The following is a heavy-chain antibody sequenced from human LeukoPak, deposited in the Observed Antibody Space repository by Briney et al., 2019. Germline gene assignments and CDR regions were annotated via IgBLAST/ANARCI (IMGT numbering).Heavy chain of an antibody. Sequence: ASVKVSCKASGGTFSSYAISWVRQAPGQGLEWMGGIIPIFGTANYAQKFQGRVTITADESTSTAYMELSSLRSEDTAVYYCARVGGPHIVVVPAAAEYYFDYWGQGTLVTVSS. J-gene: IGHJ4*02. V-gene: IGHV1-69*13. CDR1: GGTFSSYA. CDR2: IIPIFGTA. CDR3: ARVGGPHIVVVPAAAEYYFDY. D-gene: IGHD2-2*01.